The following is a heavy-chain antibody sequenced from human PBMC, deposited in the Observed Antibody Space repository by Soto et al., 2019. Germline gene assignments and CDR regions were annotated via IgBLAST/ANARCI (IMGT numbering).Heavy chain of an antibody. CDR2: INAASGNT. V-gene: IGHV1-3*01. J-gene: IGHJ4*02. CDR1: GDTFTRNT. D-gene: IGHD6-6*01. Sequence: GASVKVSCKASGDTFTRNTFHWVRQAPGQRLEWMGWINAASGNTRYSQKFQDRVSLTRDTSASSVYMELSSLRSEDTAVYYCARGPSSGDFDYWGQGTLVTVSS. CDR3: ARGPSSGDFDY.